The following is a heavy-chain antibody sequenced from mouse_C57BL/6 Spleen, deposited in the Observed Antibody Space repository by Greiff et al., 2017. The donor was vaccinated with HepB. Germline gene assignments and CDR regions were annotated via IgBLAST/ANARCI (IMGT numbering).Heavy chain of an antibody. V-gene: IGHV5-17*01. Sequence: EVMLVESGGGLLNLGGSRKPPFAASGLLFGDYGLHWFRQAPEKGLEWVAYISSGSSTIYYADTVKGRFTISRDNAKNTLFLQMTSLRSEDTAMYYCARNYGSSFYFDYWGQGTTLTVSS. CDR1: GLLFGDYG. J-gene: IGHJ2*01. CDR3: ARNYGSSFYFDY. CDR2: ISSGSSTI. D-gene: IGHD1-1*01.